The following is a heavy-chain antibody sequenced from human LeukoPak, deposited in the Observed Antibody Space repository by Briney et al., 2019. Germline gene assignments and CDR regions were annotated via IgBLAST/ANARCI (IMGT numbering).Heavy chain of an antibody. CDR3: ARHYGEGAPTNS. V-gene: IGHV4-39*01. Sequence: SETLSLTCTVSGGSISGSTYYWVWIRQPPGKGLEWIGSISYSGSTYYNPSLKSRVTISVDTSKNQFSLKVNSATAADTAVYYCARHYGEGAPTNSWGQGTLVTVPS. J-gene: IGHJ4*02. CDR2: ISYSGST. CDR1: GGSISGSTYY. D-gene: IGHD1-26*01.